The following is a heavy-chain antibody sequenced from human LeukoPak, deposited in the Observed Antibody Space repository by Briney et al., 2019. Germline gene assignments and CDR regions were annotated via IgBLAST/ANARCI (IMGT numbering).Heavy chain of an antibody. V-gene: IGHV3-11*01. J-gene: IGHJ4*02. CDR1: GFAFSDYY. CDR2: ISSSDSTI. CDR3: ARDYYASSGYYYIDH. D-gene: IGHD3-22*01. Sequence: GGSLRLSCAASGFAFSDYYMSWIRQAPGRGLEWVSYISSSDSTISYADSVKGRFTISRDNAKHSLYLQMNSLRAEDTAVYYSARDYYASSGYYYIDHWGQGTLVTVSS.